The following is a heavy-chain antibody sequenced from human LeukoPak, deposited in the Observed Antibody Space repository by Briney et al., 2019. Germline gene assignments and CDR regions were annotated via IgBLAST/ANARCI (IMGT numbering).Heavy chain of an antibody. D-gene: IGHD3-16*01. CDR1: GFTFSSYS. V-gene: IGHV3-21*01. CDR3: ARGKVESRNYYDYYYYMDV. CDR2: ISSGSGYI. J-gene: IGHJ6*03. Sequence: PGGSLRLSCAASGFTFSSYSMAWVRQAPGKGLEWISSISSGSGYIYHADSVKGRFTVSRDNAKNSLYLQMNSLRAEGTAVYYCARGKVESRNYYDYYYYMDVWGKGTTVTVSS.